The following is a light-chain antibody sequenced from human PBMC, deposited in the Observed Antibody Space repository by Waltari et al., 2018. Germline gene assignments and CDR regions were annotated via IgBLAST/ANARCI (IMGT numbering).Light chain of an antibody. CDR2: GKN. CDR1: SLRSNY. Sequence: SSELTQEPAVSVALGQTVRITCQGDSLRSNYATWYQQKPGQAPILVIYGKNNRPSGIPDRFSGSSSGNTASLTITGAQAEDEADYYCNSRDSSAKGVFGGGTKLTVL. V-gene: IGLV3-19*01. CDR3: NSRDSSAKGV. J-gene: IGLJ3*02.